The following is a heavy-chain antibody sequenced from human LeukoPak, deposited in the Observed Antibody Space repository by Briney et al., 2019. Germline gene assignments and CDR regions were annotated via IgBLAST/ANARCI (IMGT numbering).Heavy chain of an antibody. Sequence: GGSLRLSCAASGFTFSSYSMNWVRQAPGKGLEWVSSISSGSSYIYYADSVKGRFTISRDNAKNSLYLQMNSLRAEDTAVYYCARESRLGYDSSGYSDDYWGQGTLVTVSS. CDR2: ISSGSSYI. CDR1: GFTFSSYS. D-gene: IGHD3-22*01. V-gene: IGHV3-21*04. CDR3: ARESRLGYDSSGYSDDY. J-gene: IGHJ4*02.